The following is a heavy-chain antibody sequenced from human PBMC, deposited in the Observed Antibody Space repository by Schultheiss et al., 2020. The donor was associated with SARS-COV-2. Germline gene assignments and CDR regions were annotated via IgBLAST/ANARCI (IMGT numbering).Heavy chain of an antibody. D-gene: IGHD3-9*01. CDR2: ISSSSSYT. CDR3: ASSLRYFDWLLDY. J-gene: IGHJ4*02. Sequence: RLSCAASGFTFSDYYMSWIRQAPGKGLEWVSYISSSSSYTNYADSVKGRFTISRDNAKNLLYLQMNSLRAEDTAVYYCASSLRYFDWLLDYWGQGTLVTVSS. CDR1: GFTFSDYY. V-gene: IGHV3-11*06.